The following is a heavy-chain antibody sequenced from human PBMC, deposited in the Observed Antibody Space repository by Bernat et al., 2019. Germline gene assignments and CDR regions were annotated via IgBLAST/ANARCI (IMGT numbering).Heavy chain of an antibody. CDR1: GFTFSSYG. CDR2: IWYDGSNK. V-gene: IGHV3-33*01. CDR3: ARGGNYYDSSGYYYL. D-gene: IGHD3-22*01. Sequence: QVQLVESGGGVVQPGRSLRLSCAASGFTFSSYGMHWVRQAPGKGLEWVAVIWYDGSNKYYADSVKGRFTISRDNSKNTLYLQMNSLRAVDTAVYYCARGGNYYDSSGYYYLWGQGTLVTVSS. J-gene: IGHJ4*02.